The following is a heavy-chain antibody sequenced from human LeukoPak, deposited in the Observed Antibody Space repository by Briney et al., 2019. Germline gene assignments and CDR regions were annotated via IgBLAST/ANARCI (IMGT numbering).Heavy chain of an antibody. V-gene: IGHV3-7*01. Sequence: GGSLRLSCVASGFTFTNYWMNWVRQAPGKGLEWVASIKQDGSQKSYVDSVKGRFTISRDNAKNSLSLQMDSLRGEDTAVYYCAKDRYSSGFFDYWGQGTLVTVSS. CDR2: IKQDGSQK. CDR1: GFTFTNYW. CDR3: AKDRYSSGFFDY. D-gene: IGHD6-19*01. J-gene: IGHJ4*02.